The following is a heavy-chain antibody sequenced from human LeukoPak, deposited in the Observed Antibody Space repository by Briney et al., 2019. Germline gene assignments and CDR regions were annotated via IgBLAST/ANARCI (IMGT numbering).Heavy chain of an antibody. D-gene: IGHD1-26*01. V-gene: IGHV3-48*01. CDR1: GFTFISYS. CDR2: ISSSSSTI. J-gene: IGHJ4*02. CDR3: ARSRDSGSYHTLDY. Sequence: TGGSLRLSCAASGFTFISYSMNWVRQAPGKGLEWVSYISSSSSTIYYADSVKGRFTISRDNAKNSLYLQINSLRVEDTAVYYCARSRDSGSYHTLDYWGQGTLVTVSS.